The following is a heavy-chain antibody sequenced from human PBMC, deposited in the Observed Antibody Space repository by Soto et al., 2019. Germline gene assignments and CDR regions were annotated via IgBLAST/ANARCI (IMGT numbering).Heavy chain of an antibody. CDR3: ARAHRLLRFVEFALAY. J-gene: IGHJ4*02. D-gene: IGHD3-10*01. V-gene: IGHV4-34*01. Sequence: RRIIQNTGKGLEWIGEINHSGSTNYNPSLKSRVTISVDTSKNQFSLKLSSVTAADTAVYYCARAHRLLRFVEFALAYWGQGTLVTVSS. CDR2: INHSGST.